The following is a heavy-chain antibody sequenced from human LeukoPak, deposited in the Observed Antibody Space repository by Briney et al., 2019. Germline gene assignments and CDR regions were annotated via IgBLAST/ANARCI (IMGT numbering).Heavy chain of an antibody. CDR1: GFTFSSYW. J-gene: IGHJ6*03. D-gene: IGHD3-3*01. CDR3: ARKTIFGVVTYYMDV. Sequence: PGGSLRLSCAASGFTFSSYWMHWVRQAPGKGLVWVSRINSDGSRTSYADSVKGRFTISRDNAKNTLYLQMNSLRAEDTAVYYCARKTIFGVVTYYMDVWGKGTTVTVSS. CDR2: INSDGSRT. V-gene: IGHV3-74*01.